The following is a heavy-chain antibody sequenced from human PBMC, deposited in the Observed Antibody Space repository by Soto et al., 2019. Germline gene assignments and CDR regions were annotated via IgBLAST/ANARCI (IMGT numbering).Heavy chain of an antibody. CDR1: GFTFSNYV. CDR3: AKDLSSSSWLGYFDY. Sequence: GGSLRLSCAASGFTFSNYVMSWVRQAPGKGLEWVSSISGSGDNTYYADSVKGRFTISRDNSKNTLYLQMNSLRAEDTAVYYCAKDLSSSSWLGYFDYWGQGTLVTVSS. J-gene: IGHJ4*02. D-gene: IGHD6-13*01. V-gene: IGHV3-23*01. CDR2: ISGSGDNT.